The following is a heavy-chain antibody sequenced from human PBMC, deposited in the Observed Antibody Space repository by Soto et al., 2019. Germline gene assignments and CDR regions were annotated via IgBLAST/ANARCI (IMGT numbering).Heavy chain of an antibody. Sequence: PGGSLRLSCAASGFTFSSYGMHWVRQAPGKGLEWVAVIWYDGSNKYYADSVKGRFTISRDNSKNTLYLQMNSLRAEDTAVYYCARSGLRGGSHFDYWGQGTLVTVSS. CDR2: IWYDGSNK. J-gene: IGHJ4*02. D-gene: IGHD2-15*01. CDR3: ARSGLRGGSHFDY. V-gene: IGHV3-33*01. CDR1: GFTFSSYG.